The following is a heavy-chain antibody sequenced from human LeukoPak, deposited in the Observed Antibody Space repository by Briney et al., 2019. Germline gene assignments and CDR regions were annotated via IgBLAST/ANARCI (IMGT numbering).Heavy chain of an antibody. CDR2: ISYDGSNK. V-gene: IGHV3-30-3*01. CDR3: ARDGMTTVTLYYFDY. CDR1: GFTFSSYA. J-gene: IGHJ4*02. D-gene: IGHD4-17*01. Sequence: PGRSLRLSCAASGFTFSSYAMHWVRQAPGKGLEWVAVISYDGSNKYYADSVKGRFTISRDNSKNTLYLQMNSLRAEDTAVYYCARDGMTTVTLYYFDYWGQGTLVTVSS.